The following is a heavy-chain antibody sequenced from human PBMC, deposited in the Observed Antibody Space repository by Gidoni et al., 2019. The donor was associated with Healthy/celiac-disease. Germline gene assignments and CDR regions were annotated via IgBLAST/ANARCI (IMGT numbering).Heavy chain of an antibody. Sequence: QVQLQQWGAGLLKPSETLSLTCAVYGGSFSGYYWSWIRQPPGKGLEWIGEINHSGSTNYNPSLKSRVTISVDTSKNQFSLKLSSVTAADTAVYYCAVPYYMDVWGKGTTVTVSS. CDR1: GGSFSGYY. CDR2: INHSGST. CDR3: AVPYYMDV. V-gene: IGHV4-34*01. J-gene: IGHJ6*03. D-gene: IGHD2-2*01.